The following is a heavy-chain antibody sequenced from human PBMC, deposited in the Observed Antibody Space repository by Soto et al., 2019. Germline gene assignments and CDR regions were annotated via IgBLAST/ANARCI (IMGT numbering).Heavy chain of an antibody. D-gene: IGHD3-3*01. J-gene: IGHJ6*02. CDR1: AFTFSTYA. CDR2: ISSSGDAT. CDR3: AKNGDFWSWGMDV. Sequence: GGSLRLSCAASAFTFSTYAMTWVRQAPGKGLEWVSIISSSGDATYYLDSVKGRFTISRDNSRNTLNLQMNSLRAEDTAVYYCAKNGDFWSWGMDVWGLGTTVTVSS. V-gene: IGHV3-23*01.